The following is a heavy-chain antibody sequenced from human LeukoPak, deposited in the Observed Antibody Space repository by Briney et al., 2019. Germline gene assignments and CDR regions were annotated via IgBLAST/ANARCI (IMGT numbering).Heavy chain of an antibody. CDR1: GYTFTSYY. CDR2: INPSGGST. D-gene: IGHD3-22*01. J-gene: IGHJ3*02. Sequence: ASVKVSCKASGYTFTSYYMHWVRQAPGQGLEWMGIINPSGGSTSYAQKFQGRVTMTRDTSTSTVYMELSSPRSEDTAVYYCARVLSCYDSSGRYAFDIWGQGTMVTVSS. V-gene: IGHV1-46*01. CDR3: ARVLSCYDSSGRYAFDI.